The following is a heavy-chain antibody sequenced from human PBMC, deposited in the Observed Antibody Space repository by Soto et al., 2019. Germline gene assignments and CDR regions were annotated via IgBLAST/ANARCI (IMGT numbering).Heavy chain of an antibody. CDR3: ARERAAAGSNWFDP. CDR1: GYTFTSYD. D-gene: IGHD6-13*01. Sequence: QVQLVQSGAEVKKPGASVKVSCRASGYTFTSYDINWVRQATGQGLEWRGWMNPNSGNTGYAQKVQGRVTMTRNNSRSTAYMELSSLRSEATAVNYCARERAAAGSNWFDPWGQGPRVTVSS. CDR2: MNPNSGNT. J-gene: IGHJ5*02. V-gene: IGHV1-8*01.